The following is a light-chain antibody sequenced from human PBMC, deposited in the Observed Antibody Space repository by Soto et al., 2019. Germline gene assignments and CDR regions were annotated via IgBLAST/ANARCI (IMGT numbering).Light chain of an antibody. CDR3: QQNYSTPRT. V-gene: IGKV1-39*01. Sequence: DIQMTQSPSSLYTSVGDRVTITCRASQSISSYLNWYQQKPGKAPKLLIYAASTLRSGVPSRFSGSGSGTDFTLTISSLQPEDFATYYCQQNYSTPRTSGQGTKEDI. J-gene: IGKJ1*01. CDR1: QSISSY. CDR2: AAS.